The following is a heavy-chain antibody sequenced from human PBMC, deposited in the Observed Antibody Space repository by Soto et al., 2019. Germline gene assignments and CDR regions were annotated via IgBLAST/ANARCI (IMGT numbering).Heavy chain of an antibody. CDR2: INPNSGGT. CDR3: ASAAVTGTAGLDF. Sequence: GASVKVSCKASGYTFIVFYMHWVRQAPGQGLEWMGWINPNSGGTKSAEKFQGRVTMTRDTSISTAYMELSRLTSDDTAVYYCASAAVTGTAGLDFWGQGTQVTVSS. J-gene: IGHJ4*02. D-gene: IGHD6-19*01. CDR1: GYTFIVFY. V-gene: IGHV1-2*02.